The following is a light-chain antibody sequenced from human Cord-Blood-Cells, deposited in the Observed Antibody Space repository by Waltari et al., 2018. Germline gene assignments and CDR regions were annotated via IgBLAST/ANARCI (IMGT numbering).Light chain of an antibody. V-gene: IGLV1-51*01. Sequence: QSVLTQPPSVSAAPGQKVTISCSGSSSNIGNNYVSWYQQRPGTAPRLLIYDNNKRPTGIRDRFSGSKSGTSATLGITGLQSGDEADYYCGTWDSSLSVWVFGGGTKLTVL. CDR3: GTWDSSLSVWV. CDR2: DNN. CDR1: SSNIGNNY. J-gene: IGLJ3*02.